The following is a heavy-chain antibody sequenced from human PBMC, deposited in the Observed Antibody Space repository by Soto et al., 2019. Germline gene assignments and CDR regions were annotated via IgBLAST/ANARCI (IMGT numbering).Heavy chain of an antibody. D-gene: IGHD1-26*01. CDR1: GGTFSSYS. V-gene: IGHV1-69*01. CDR3: ARDGGRHSGGIDY. J-gene: IGHJ4*02. CDR2: SIPIFGTA. Sequence: QVQLVQSGAEVKKPGSSVKISCKASGGTFSSYSINCVRQAPGQVLEWMGESIPIFGTANYAQKFQGRVTITADESKSTAYMELSRRRSEDTAVYYCARDGGRHSGGIDYWGQGTLVTVSS.